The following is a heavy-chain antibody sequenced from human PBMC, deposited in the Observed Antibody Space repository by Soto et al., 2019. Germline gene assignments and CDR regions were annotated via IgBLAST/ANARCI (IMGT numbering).Heavy chain of an antibody. J-gene: IGHJ5*02. CDR2: IYYSGST. V-gene: IGHV4-31*03. D-gene: IGHD6-6*01. CDR1: GGSISSRGYY. Sequence: PSETLSLTCTVSGGSISSRGYYWSWIRQHPGKGLEWIGYIYYSGSTYYNPSLKSRVTISVDTSKNQFSLKLSSVTAADTAVYYCARERTVQNWFDPWGQGTLVTVSS. CDR3: ARERTVQNWFDP.